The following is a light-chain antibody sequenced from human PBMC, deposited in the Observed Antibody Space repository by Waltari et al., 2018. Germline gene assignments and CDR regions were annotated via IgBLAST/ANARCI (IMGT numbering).Light chain of an antibody. Sequence: DIVMSQSPPSLTVTPGEAASISCRSSQSLLYSNGYNYVDWYLQKPGQSPQLLIYLGSNRASGVPDRFRGGGSDTDFTLKISRVEAEDVGVYYCEQTLHTPYTFGQGTNLEIK. J-gene: IGKJ2*01. V-gene: IGKV2-28*01. CDR3: EQTLHTPYT. CDR1: QSLLYSNGYNY. CDR2: LGS.